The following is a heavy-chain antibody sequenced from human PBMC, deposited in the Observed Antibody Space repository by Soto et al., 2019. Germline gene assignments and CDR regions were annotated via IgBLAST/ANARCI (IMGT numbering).Heavy chain of an antibody. Sequence: SVPVSYQASGGTFRTYCIIWLRVAPRQGLEGMGGNLAMCGTTNYAQKFQGRVSITADTSTSTAYMELSCLKSEDTAVYYCAREGPRRADSYPGYFAMDVWGQGTTVTVSS. D-gene: IGHD6-13*01. V-gene: IGHV1-69*06. CDR2: NLAMCGTT. J-gene: IGHJ6*02. CDR1: GGTFRTYC. CDR3: AREGPRRADSYPGYFAMDV.